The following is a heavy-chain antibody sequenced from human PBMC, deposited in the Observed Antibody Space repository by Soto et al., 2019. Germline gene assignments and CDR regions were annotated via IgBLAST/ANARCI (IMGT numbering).Heavy chain of an antibody. D-gene: IGHD2-15*01. CDR2: ISGGGDTT. V-gene: IGHV3-23*01. J-gene: IGHJ4*02. Sequence: GGSLRLSCAASGFTFSSYGISWIRLSPGKGLEWVSVISGGGDTTYYTPSVKGRFTISRDDFKNTLYLQMNSLRAEDMAVYYCARVPSSSGRAHFDYWGQGTLVTVSS. CDR3: ARVPSSSGRAHFDY. CDR1: GFTFSSYG.